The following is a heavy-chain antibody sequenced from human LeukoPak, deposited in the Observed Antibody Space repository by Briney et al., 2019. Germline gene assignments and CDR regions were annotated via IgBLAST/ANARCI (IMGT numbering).Heavy chain of an antibody. D-gene: IGHD3-10*01. CDR2: ISSSGSTI. V-gene: IGHV3-48*03. J-gene: IGHJ4*02. CDR3: ARGYYGSGSYIDY. CDR1: GFTFSSYE. Sequence: PGGSLRLSCAASGFTFSSYEMNWVRQAPGKGLEWVSYISSSGSTIYYADSVKGRFTISRDNAKNSLYLQMNSLRAEDTAVYYCARGYYGSGSYIDYWGQGTLVTVSS.